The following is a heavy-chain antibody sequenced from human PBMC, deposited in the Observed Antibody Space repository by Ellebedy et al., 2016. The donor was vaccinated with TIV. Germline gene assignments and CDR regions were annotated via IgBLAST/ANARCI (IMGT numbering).Heavy chain of an antibody. V-gene: IGHV1-2*02. D-gene: IGHD4-17*01. CDR1: GYTFTGYY. CDR2: INPNSGGT. Sequence: ASVKVSCKASGYTFTGYYMHWVRQAPGQGLEWMGWINPNSGGTNYAQKFQGRVTMTRDTSISTAYMELSRLRSEDTAVYYCATPVRGESWYFDYWGQGTLVTVSS. CDR3: ATPVRGESWYFDY. J-gene: IGHJ4*02.